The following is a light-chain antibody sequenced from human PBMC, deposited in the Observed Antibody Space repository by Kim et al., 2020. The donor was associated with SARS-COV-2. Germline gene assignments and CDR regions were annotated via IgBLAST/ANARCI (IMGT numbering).Light chain of an antibody. CDR3: QQYGSSPWT. CDR2: GAS. J-gene: IGKJ1*01. V-gene: IGKV3-20*01. Sequence: EIVLTQSPGTLSLSPGERATLSCRASQSVSTSSLAWYQQKPGQAPRLLIFGASNRATGIPDKFSGSGSGTDFTLTISRLEPEDFAVYYCQQYGSSPWTFGQGTKVDIK. CDR1: QSVSTSS.